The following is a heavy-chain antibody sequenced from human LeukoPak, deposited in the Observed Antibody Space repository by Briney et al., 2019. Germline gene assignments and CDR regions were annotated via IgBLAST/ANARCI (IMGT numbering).Heavy chain of an antibody. Sequence: GGSLRLSCAASGFTFSSYWMSWVRQAPGKGLEWVANLKQDGSEKYYVDSVKGRFTISRENAKNSLYLQMNSLRAEDTAVYYCARAAGVYYDSSGYWYWGQGTLVTVSS. D-gene: IGHD3-22*01. CDR3: ARAAGVYYDSSGYWY. CDR1: GFTFSSYW. V-gene: IGHV3-7*01. J-gene: IGHJ4*02. CDR2: LKQDGSEK.